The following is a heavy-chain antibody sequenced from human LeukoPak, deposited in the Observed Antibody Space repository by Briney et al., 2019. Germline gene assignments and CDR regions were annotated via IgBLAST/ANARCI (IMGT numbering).Heavy chain of an antibody. CDR3: ARAISGNYYPFDP. D-gene: IGHD1-26*01. Sequence: ASVKVSCKTSGYTFTGYYMHWVRQPPGQGLEWMGWINPNNAGTNYAQKFRGRVTMTRDTSISTGYMELNTLRSDDTAVYYCARAISGNYYPFDPWGQGTLVTVSS. CDR1: GYTFTGYY. CDR2: INPNNAGT. J-gene: IGHJ5*02. V-gene: IGHV1-2*02.